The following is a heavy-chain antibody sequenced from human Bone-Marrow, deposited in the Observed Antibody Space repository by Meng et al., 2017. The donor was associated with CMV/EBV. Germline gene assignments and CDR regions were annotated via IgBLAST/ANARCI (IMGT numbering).Heavy chain of an antibody. CDR2: IIPIFGTA. J-gene: IGHJ4*02. CDR1: GGTFSSYA. Sequence: SVKVSCKASGGTFSSYAISWVRQAPGQGLEWMGGIIPIFGTANYAQKFQGRVTMTTDTSTSTAYMELRSLRSDDTAVYYCARGDLVGATTDYWGQGTLVTVSS. V-gene: IGHV1-69*05. D-gene: IGHD1-26*01. CDR3: ARGDLVGATTDY.